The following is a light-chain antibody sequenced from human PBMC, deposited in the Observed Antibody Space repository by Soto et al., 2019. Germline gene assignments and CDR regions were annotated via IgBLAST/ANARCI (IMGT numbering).Light chain of an antibody. CDR3: QQYGGAPFT. Sequence: EIVLTQSPATLSLSPGERATLSCRASQSVGSSLAWYQQKPGQAPRLLIYGPSTRAAGVPDRFTGSGSGADFALTITSLEPEDFAMYYCQQYGGAPFTFGPGTRV. CDR2: GPS. V-gene: IGKV3-20*01. CDR1: QSVGSS. J-gene: IGKJ3*01.